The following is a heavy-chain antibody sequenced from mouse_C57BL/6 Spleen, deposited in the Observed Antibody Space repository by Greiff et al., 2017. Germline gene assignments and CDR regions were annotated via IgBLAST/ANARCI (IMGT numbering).Heavy chain of an antibody. D-gene: IGHD1-3*01. V-gene: IGHV1-50*01. CDR3: ARRRSKEGYFDV. J-gene: IGHJ1*03. Sequence: QVHVKQPGAELVKPGASVKLSCKASGYTFTSYWMQWVKQRPGQGLEWIGEIDPSDSYTNYNQKFKGKATLTVDTSSSTAYMQLSSLTSEDSAVYYCARRRSKEGYFDVWGTGTTVTVSS. CDR2: IDPSDSYT. CDR1: GYTFTSYW.